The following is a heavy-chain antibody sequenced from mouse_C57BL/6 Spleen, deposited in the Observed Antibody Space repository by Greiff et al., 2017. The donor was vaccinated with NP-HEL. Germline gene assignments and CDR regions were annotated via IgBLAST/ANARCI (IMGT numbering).Heavy chain of an antibody. Sequence: QVQLQQPGAELVRPGSSVKLSCKASGYTFTSYWMHWVKQRPIQGLEWIGNIDPSDSETHFNQKFKDKATLTVDKSSSTAYMQLSSLTSEDSAVYYCARKGLGRGWYFDVWGTGTTVTVSS. D-gene: IGHD4-1*01. CDR3: ARKGLGRGWYFDV. CDR1: GYTFTSYW. V-gene: IGHV1-52*01. CDR2: IDPSDSET. J-gene: IGHJ1*03.